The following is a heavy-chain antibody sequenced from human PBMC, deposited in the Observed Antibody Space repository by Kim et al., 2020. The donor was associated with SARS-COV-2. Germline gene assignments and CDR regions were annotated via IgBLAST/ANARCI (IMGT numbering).Heavy chain of an antibody. CDR3: ARVLYGDYVADAFDI. Sequence: PSLKSRVTISVDTSKNQFSLKLSSVTAADTAVYYCARVLYGDYVADAFDIWGQGTMVTVSS. J-gene: IGHJ3*02. D-gene: IGHD4-17*01. V-gene: IGHV4-59*01.